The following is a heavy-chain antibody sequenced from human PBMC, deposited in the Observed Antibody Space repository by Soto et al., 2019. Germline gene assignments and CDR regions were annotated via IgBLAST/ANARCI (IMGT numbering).Heavy chain of an antibody. Sequence: GASVKVSCKSSGYTFTSYYMHWVRQAPGQGLEWMGIINPSGGSTSYAQKFQGRVTMTRDTSTSTVYMELSSLRSEDTAVYYCAREEGYCSGGSAIDCYYYYGMDVWGQGTTVTV. CDR2: INPSGGST. D-gene: IGHD2-15*01. V-gene: IGHV1-46*01. J-gene: IGHJ6*02. CDR3: AREEGYCSGGSAIDCYYYYGMDV. CDR1: GYTFTSYY.